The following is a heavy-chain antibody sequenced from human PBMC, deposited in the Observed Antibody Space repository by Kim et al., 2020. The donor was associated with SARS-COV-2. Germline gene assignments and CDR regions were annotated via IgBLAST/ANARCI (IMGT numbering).Heavy chain of an antibody. Sequence: YADSVKGRFTISRDNAKNTLYLQMNSLRAEDTAVYYCARGRRADKDYFDYWGQGTLVTVSS. J-gene: IGHJ4*02. V-gene: IGHV3-74*01. D-gene: IGHD2-15*01. CDR3: ARGRRADKDYFDY.